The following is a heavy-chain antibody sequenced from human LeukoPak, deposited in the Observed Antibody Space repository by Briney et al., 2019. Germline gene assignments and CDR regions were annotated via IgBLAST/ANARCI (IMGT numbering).Heavy chain of an antibody. CDR3: ARDKDWSFDY. D-gene: IGHD3/OR15-3a*01. V-gene: IGHV3-48*02. CDR2: ISSSSRIM. CDR1: GFTFSSAW. Sequence: GGSLRLSCAASGFTFSSAWMHWVRQAPGRGLEWIAYISSSSRIMDYADSVKGRFTISRDNAKNSLYLQLNTLRDEDTAVYYCARDKDWSFDYWGQGTLVTVSS. J-gene: IGHJ4*02.